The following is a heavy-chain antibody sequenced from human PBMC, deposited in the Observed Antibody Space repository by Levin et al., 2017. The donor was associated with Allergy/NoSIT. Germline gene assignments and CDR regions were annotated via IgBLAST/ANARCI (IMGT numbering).Heavy chain of an antibody. CDR3: ARVTGYSYGYYFDY. D-gene: IGHD5-18*01. Sequence: SETLSLTCAVSGGSISSGGYSWSWIRQPPGTGLEWIGNIYLSGSTNDNPSLKSRVTMSVDRSKNQFSLKLSYVTAADTAVYYCARVTGYSYGYYFDYWGPGTLVTVSS. J-gene: IGHJ4*02. V-gene: IGHV4-30-2*01. CDR2: IYLSGST. CDR1: GGSISSGGYS.